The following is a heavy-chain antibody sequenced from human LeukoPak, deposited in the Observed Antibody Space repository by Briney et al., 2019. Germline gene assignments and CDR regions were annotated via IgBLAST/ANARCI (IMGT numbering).Heavy chain of an antibody. J-gene: IGHJ4*02. CDR1: GFTFSSYG. CDR3: AKDRLAVAGTDLGY. Sequence: GGSLRLSCAASGFTFSSYGMHWVRQAPGKGLEWVAFIRYDGSNKYYADSVKGRFTISRDNSKNTLYLQMNSLRAEDTAVYYCAKDRLAVAGTDLGYWGQGTLVTVSS. CDR2: IRYDGSNK. V-gene: IGHV3-30*02. D-gene: IGHD6-19*01.